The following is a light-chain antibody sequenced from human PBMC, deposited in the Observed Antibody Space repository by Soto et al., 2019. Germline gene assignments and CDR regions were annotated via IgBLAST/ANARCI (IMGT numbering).Light chain of an antibody. V-gene: IGLV2-14*01. Sequence: QSALTQPASVSGSPGQSITISCTGTSSDVGGYNYVSWYQQHQGTAPKLMIYDVSTRPSGVSNRFSGSKSGNTASLTISGLQAEDEADYYCSSYTSSSTLLFGGGTKVTVL. CDR1: SSDVGGYNY. J-gene: IGLJ3*02. CDR2: DVS. CDR3: SSYTSSSTLL.